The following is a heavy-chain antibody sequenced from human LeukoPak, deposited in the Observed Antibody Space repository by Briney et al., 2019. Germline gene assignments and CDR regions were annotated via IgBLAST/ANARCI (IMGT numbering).Heavy chain of an antibody. Sequence: PSETLSLTCTVSGGSISSYYWSWIRQPPGKGLEWIGYIYYSGSTNYNPSLKSRVTISVDTSKNQFSLKLSSVTAADTAVYYCARGPYSSGWFSGWFDPWGQGTLVTASS. CDR3: ARGPYSSGWFSGWFDP. CDR2: IYYSGST. V-gene: IGHV4-59*08. J-gene: IGHJ5*02. D-gene: IGHD6-19*01. CDR1: GGSISSYY.